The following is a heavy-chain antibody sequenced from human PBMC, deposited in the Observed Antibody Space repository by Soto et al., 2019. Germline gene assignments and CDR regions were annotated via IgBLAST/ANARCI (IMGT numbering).Heavy chain of an antibody. CDR2: IYYSGNT. CDR3: ARVPGS. Sequence: SETLSLTCAVSGVSIGRSRYYWGWIRQSPGKGLEWIGSIYYSGNTQYNPSLKSRVTISVDTSKSQFSLKLSSVTAADTAVYYCARVPGSWGQGTLVTVSS. CDR1: GVSIGRSRYY. D-gene: IGHD2-2*01. J-gene: IGHJ5*02. V-gene: IGHV4-39*07.